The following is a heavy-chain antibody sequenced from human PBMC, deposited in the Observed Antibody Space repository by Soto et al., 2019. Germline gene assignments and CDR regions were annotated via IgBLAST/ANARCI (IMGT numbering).Heavy chain of an antibody. CDR2: IFDSGIT. J-gene: IGHJ4*02. CDR1: GASVGTRNW. V-gene: IGHV4-4*02. Sequence: SETLSLTCAVSGASVGTRNWWSWVRQSPGKGLEWIGEIFDSGITDYNPSLKSRVTMSVDKSKNHFSLKLNSVTAADTAVYYCARDPSQTPSGLYYDFWSGSLDSWGQGTLVTVSS. D-gene: IGHD3-3*01. CDR3: ARDPSQTPSGLYYDFWSGSLDS.